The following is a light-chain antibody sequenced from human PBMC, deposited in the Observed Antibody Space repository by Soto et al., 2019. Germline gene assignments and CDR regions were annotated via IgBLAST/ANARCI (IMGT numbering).Light chain of an antibody. V-gene: IGLV2-14*01. J-gene: IGLJ1*01. CDR1: SSDVGGYNY. Sequence: QSVLTQPASVSGSPGQSITISCTGTSSDVGGYNYVSWYQQHPGRAPKLMIYDVSNRPSGVSNRFSGSKSGNTASLTISGLQAEDEADYYCSSYTRSDTFVFGTGTKSPS. CDR3: SSYTRSDTFV. CDR2: DVS.